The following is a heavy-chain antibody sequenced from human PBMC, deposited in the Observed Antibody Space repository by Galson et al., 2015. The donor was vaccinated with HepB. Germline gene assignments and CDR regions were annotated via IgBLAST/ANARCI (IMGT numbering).Heavy chain of an antibody. CDR2: IWYDGSNK. CDR1: GFTFSSYG. V-gene: IGHV3-33*01. J-gene: IGHJ3*02. CDR3: ARDSLAYCSSTSCYESAFDI. Sequence: SLRLSCAASGFTFSSYGMHWVRQAPGKGLEWVAVIWYDGSNKYYADSVKGRFTISRDNSKNTLYLQTNSLRAEDTAVYYCARDSLAYCSSTSCYESAFDIWGQGTMVTVSS. D-gene: IGHD2-2*01.